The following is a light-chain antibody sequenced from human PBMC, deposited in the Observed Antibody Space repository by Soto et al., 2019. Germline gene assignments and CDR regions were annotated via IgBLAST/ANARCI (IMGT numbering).Light chain of an antibody. CDR2: KAS. V-gene: IGKV1-5*03. CDR3: QQYDNLPFT. Sequence: DIQMTQSPSTLSASVGDRVAITCRASQSISTYLAWYQQKPGKAPKLLIYKASSLESGVPSRFSGSRSGTDFTFTISSLQPEDFATYYCQQYDNLPFTFGGGTKVDIK. CDR1: QSISTY. J-gene: IGKJ4*01.